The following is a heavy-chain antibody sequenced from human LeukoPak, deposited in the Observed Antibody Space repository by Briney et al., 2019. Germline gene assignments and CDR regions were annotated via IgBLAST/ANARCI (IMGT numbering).Heavy chain of an antibody. CDR2: INSDGSST. Sequence: GGSLRLSCAASGFTFSSYWMHWVRQAPGKGLVWVSRINSDGSSTSYADSVKGRFTISRDNAKNTLYLQMNSLRAEDTAVYYCARSRSDAVVAATHYYYYGMDVWGQGTTVTVSS. CDR1: GFTFSSYW. D-gene: IGHD2-15*01. V-gene: IGHV3-74*01. CDR3: ARSRSDAVVAATHYYYYGMDV. J-gene: IGHJ6*02.